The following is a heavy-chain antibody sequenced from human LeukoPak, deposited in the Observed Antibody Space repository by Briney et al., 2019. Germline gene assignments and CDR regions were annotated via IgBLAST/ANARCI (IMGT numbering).Heavy chain of an antibody. J-gene: IGHJ4*02. Sequence: PSQTLSLTCTVSGGSISSGDYYWSWIRQPPGKGLEWIGYIYYSGSTYYNPSLKSRVTISVDTSKNQFSLKLSSVTAADTAVYYCARGTITMVRGVIPLYDYWGQGTLVTVSS. D-gene: IGHD3-10*01. CDR3: ARGTITMVRGVIPLYDY. CDR2: IYYSGST. V-gene: IGHV4-30-4*01. CDR1: GGSISSGDYY.